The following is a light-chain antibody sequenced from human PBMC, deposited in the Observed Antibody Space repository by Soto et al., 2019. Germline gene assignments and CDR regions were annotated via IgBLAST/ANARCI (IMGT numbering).Light chain of an antibody. J-gene: IGKJ3*01. CDR3: QQYGSSYT. CDR2: GAS. CDR1: QSVSSNY. V-gene: IGKV3-20*01. Sequence: EIVLTQSPGTLSLSPGERATLSCRASQSVSSNYLAWYQQKPGQAPRLLIYGASSRATGIPDRFSGSGSGTGFSLTMSSLDPEDFEVYYCQQYGSSYTFGPGTKVYIK.